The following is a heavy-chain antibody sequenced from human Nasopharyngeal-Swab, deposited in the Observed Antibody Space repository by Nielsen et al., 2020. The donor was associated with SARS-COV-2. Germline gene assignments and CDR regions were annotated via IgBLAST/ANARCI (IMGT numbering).Heavy chain of an antibody. Sequence: SLKISCAASGFTFDDYAVHWVRQAPGKGLEWVSGISWKSEYIGSADSVKGRFTISRDNAKSSLYLQMNNLGPEDTALYYCAKDKGRWFGELYRAFDIWGQGTMVTVSS. CDR1: GFTFDDYA. CDR2: ISWKSEYI. V-gene: IGHV3-9*01. CDR3: AKDKGRWFGELYRAFDI. D-gene: IGHD3-10*01. J-gene: IGHJ3*02.